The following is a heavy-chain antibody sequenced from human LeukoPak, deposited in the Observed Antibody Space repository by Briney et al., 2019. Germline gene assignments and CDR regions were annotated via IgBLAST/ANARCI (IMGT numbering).Heavy chain of an antibody. CDR1: GFTFSSYA. CDR2: IRSSGDPS. CDR3: AKDRELTAWLYFDY. D-gene: IGHD1-26*01. Sequence: PGGSLRLSCAASGFTFSSYAMAWVRQAPGKGLEWVAAIRSSGDPSYYADSVKGRFTISRDNSKSTLYLQVNSLRAEDTAVYYCAKDRELTAWLYFDYWGQGTLVTVSS. J-gene: IGHJ4*02. V-gene: IGHV3-23*01.